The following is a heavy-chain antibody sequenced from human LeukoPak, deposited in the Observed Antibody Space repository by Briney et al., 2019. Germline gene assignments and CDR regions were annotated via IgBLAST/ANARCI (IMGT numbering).Heavy chain of an antibody. CDR1: GFTFSSYG. CDR2: IRYDGSNK. CDR3: AKGDRLLAYYDSSGYYPLLDY. Sequence: GGSLRLSCAASGFTFSSYGMHWVRQAPGKGLEWVAFIRYDGSNKYYADSVKGRFTISRDNSKNTLYLQMNSLRAEDTAVYYCAKGDRLLAYYDSSGYYPLLDYWGQGTLVTVST. D-gene: IGHD3-22*01. J-gene: IGHJ4*02. V-gene: IGHV3-30*02.